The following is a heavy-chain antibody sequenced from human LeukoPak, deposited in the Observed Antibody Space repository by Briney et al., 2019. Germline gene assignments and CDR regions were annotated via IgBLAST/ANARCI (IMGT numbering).Heavy chain of an antibody. CDR2: IYYSGST. J-gene: IGHJ4*02. CDR1: GVSIRSSYYY. CDR3: ASTAWVDY. Sequence: SETLSLTCTVSGVSIRSSYYYWGWIRQPPGKELEWIGSIYYSGSTYYNPSLKSRVTISVDTSKNQFSLKLSSVTAADTAVYYCASTAWVDYWGQGTLVTVSS. D-gene: IGHD7-27*01. V-gene: IGHV4-39*01.